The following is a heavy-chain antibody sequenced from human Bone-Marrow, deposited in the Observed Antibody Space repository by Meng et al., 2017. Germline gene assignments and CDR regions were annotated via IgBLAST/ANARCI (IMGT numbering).Heavy chain of an antibody. D-gene: IGHD4-23*01. J-gene: IGHJ4*02. CDR1: EFNFRTYA. CDR2: ISYDGSDK. Sequence: GESLKISCAASEFNFRTYAMHWVRQAPGKGLEWVTVISYDGSDKMCADSVKGRFTSSRDNSKNTLYLQMNSLRIEDTAVYFCARDGQGDYGGNSFFDYWGQGTLVTVSS. V-gene: IGHV3-30*01. CDR3: ARDGQGDYGGNSFFDY.